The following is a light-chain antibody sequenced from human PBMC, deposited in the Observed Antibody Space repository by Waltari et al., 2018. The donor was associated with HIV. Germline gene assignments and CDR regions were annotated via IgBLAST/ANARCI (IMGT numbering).Light chain of an antibody. CDR2: GAS. J-gene: IGKJ1*01. V-gene: IGKV3-20*01. CDR1: QSVTSNS. CDR3: KQYGSSPWT. Sequence: EIVLTQSPGTLSLSPGERATLSCRARQSVTSNSLAWFQQKPGQAPSRLIYGASSRATGTPDRFRAGGSGTDFTLTISGLEPEDFAVYFCKQYGSSPWTFGQGAKVEIK.